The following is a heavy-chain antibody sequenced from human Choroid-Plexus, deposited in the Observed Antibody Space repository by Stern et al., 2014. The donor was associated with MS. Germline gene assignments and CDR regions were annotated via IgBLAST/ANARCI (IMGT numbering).Heavy chain of an antibody. Sequence: QVQLVQSGGGVVQPGRPLRLPCAASGFSFSSFGMHWVRHATGKGLEWVALISYDGSKDYADSVKGRFAISRDNSKNTLYLQMNSLRAEDTAVYYCAKDRQYLTFFFDFWGQGSLVTVSS. D-gene: IGHD2/OR15-2a*01. CDR2: ISYDGSK. CDR3: AKDRQYLTFFFDF. V-gene: IGHV3-30*18. CDR1: GFSFSSFG. J-gene: IGHJ4*02.